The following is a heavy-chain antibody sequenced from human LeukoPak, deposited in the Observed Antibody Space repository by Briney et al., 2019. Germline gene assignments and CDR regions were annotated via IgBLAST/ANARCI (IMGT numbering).Heavy chain of an antibody. Sequence: PGGSLRLSCAASGFTFSNSGMSWVRQAPGKGLEWVSAITGSGDNTYYADSVKGRFTISRDNSKNTLYLQMNSLRAEDTAVYYCARVPLSRYCSGSNCYSRVGTSDIWGQGTMVTVSS. CDR1: GFTFSNSG. V-gene: IGHV3-23*01. CDR2: ITGSGDNT. J-gene: IGHJ3*02. CDR3: ARVPLSRYCSGSNCYSRVGTSDI. D-gene: IGHD2-15*01.